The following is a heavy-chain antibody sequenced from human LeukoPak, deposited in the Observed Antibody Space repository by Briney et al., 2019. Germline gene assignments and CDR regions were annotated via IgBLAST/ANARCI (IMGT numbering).Heavy chain of an antibody. D-gene: IGHD3-22*01. CDR2: IHHSGNT. Sequence: SETLSLTCTASGYSINTGYYWGWIRQSPGKGLEWIGSIHHSGNTYYNPSLKSRVTVSLDTSNNEFCLNLKSVTAADTAVYYCAGKYYYDSSGYFYVDWWGQGTLVTVSS. V-gene: IGHV4-38-2*02. CDR1: GYSINTGYY. J-gene: IGHJ4*02. CDR3: AGKYYYDSSGYFYVDW.